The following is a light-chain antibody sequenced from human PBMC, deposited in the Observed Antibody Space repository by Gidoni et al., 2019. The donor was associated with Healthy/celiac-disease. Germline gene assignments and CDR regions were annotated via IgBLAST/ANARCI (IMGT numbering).Light chain of an antibody. CDR2: AAS. Sequence: DIQMTEPPSSLSASVGDRVTRTCRHSPSISSYLNWYQQKPGKAPKLLIYAASSLQSGVPSRFSGSGSGTDFPLPLSSLQPEDFATYYCQQSYSTPRTFGQGTKVEIK. CDR3: QQSYSTPRT. CDR1: PSISSY. V-gene: IGKV1-39*01. J-gene: IGKJ1*01.